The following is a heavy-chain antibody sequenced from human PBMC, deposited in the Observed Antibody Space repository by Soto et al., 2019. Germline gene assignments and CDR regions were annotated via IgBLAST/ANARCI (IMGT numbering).Heavy chain of an antibody. Sequence: GGSLRLSCAASGFTFSTYAMSCVRQAPGKGLEWVSVITNTGGDTLNADSVKGRFTISRDNSKNTLYLQMNSLRAEDAAIYYCAKASGESYPGSRLFDYWGQGTRVTVSS. CDR1: GFTFSTYA. CDR3: AKASGESYPGSRLFDY. CDR2: ITNTGGDT. V-gene: IGHV3-23*01. J-gene: IGHJ4*02. D-gene: IGHD3-10*01.